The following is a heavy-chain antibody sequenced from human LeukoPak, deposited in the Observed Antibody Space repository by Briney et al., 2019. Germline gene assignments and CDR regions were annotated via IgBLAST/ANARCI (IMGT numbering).Heavy chain of an antibody. CDR1: GYTFTSYA. D-gene: IGHD6-13*01. Sequence: ASVKVSCKASGYTFTSYAMHWVRQAPGQRLEWMGWINAGNGNTKYSQKFQGRVTITRDTSASTAYMELRSLRSDDTAVYYCARPMASSWYEAFDYWGQGTLVTVSS. J-gene: IGHJ4*02. V-gene: IGHV1-3*01. CDR3: ARPMASSWYEAFDY. CDR2: INAGNGNT.